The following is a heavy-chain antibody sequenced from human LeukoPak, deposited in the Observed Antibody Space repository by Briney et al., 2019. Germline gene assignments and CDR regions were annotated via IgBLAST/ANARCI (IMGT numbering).Heavy chain of an antibody. CDR2: IYPGDSDT. D-gene: IGHD6-13*01. V-gene: IGHV5-51*01. CDR3: ARRAAGTWWFDP. Sequence: GESLKMPCQCFGYSFTSFWIGWVRQMPGKGLEWMGIIYPGDSDTRYSPSFQGQVTISADKSISTAYLQWSSLKASDTAMYYCARRAAGTWWFDPWGQGTLVTVSS. J-gene: IGHJ5*02. CDR1: GYSFTSFW.